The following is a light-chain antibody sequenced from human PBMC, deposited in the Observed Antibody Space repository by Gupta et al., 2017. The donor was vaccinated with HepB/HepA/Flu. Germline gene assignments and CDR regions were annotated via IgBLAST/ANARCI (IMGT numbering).Light chain of an antibody. CDR1: SSDVGSYNL. J-gene: IGLJ2*01. CDR2: EVS. V-gene: IGLV2-23*02. CDR3: CSYASSSTLGV. Sequence: QSALTQPAAVSGSPGQSITISCTGTSSDVGSYNLVSWYQQHPGKAPKLMIYEVSKRPSGVSKRFSGSKSGNTASLTISGLQAEDEADYYCCSYASSSTLGVFGGGTKLTVL.